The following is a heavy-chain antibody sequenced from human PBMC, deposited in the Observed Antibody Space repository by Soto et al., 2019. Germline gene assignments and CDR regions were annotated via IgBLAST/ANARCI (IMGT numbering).Heavy chain of an antibody. J-gene: IGHJ4*02. V-gene: IGHV3-15*01. CDR2: IKSDAYGGAI. CDR3: TTTEGRLDPPESDF. Sequence: EVQLVESGGGLVKPGGSLRLSCAGSGFTFSNAWMSWVRRAQGKGLEWVGRIKSDAYGGAIDYAAPVKGRFTISRDDSKNTLFLQMINLRAEDTAVYSCTTTEGRLDPPESDFGGQGTPVIVSS. D-gene: IGHD4-17*01. CDR1: GFTFSNAW.